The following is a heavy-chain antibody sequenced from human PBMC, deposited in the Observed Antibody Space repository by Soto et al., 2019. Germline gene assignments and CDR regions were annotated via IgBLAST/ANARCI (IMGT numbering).Heavy chain of an antibody. J-gene: IGHJ3*02. CDR3: ARDNGDYGADAFDI. D-gene: IGHD4-17*01. CDR1: GGSITNYY. CDR2: IYSSGGT. V-gene: IGHV4-59*01. Sequence: SETLSLTCTVSGGSITNYYWSWIRQPPGKGLEWIGYIYSSGGTSYHPSLRSRVTISVDTSKNQLSLKLTSVTAADTAVYYCARDNGDYGADAFDIWGQGTMVTVSS.